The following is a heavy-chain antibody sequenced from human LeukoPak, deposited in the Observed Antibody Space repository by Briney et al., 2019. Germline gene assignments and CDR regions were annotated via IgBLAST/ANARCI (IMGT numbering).Heavy chain of an antibody. Sequence: SETLSLTCTVSGGSISSGSYYWSWIRQPAGKGLEWIGRIYTSGSTNYNPFLKSRVTISVDKSKNHFSLKLSSVTAADTAVYYCARLGDSSGYYAFDYWGQGTLVTVSS. CDR2: IYTSGST. J-gene: IGHJ4*02. CDR1: GGSISSGSYY. CDR3: ARLGDSSGYYAFDY. V-gene: IGHV4-61*02. D-gene: IGHD3-22*01.